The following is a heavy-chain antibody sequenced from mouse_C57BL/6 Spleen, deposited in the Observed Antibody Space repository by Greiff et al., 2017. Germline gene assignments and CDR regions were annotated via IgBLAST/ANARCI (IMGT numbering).Heavy chain of an antibody. CDR2: IYPGSGST. CDR1: GYTFTSYW. Sequence: QVQLQQPGAELVKPGASVKMSCKASGYTFTSYWITWVKQRPGQGLEWIGDIYPGSGSTNYNEKFKSKATLTVDTSSSTAYMQLSSLTSEDSAVYYGARRGLQRRLLFDYWGQGTTLTVSS. CDR3: ARRGLQRRLLFDY. V-gene: IGHV1-55*01. J-gene: IGHJ2*01. D-gene: IGHD3-2*02.